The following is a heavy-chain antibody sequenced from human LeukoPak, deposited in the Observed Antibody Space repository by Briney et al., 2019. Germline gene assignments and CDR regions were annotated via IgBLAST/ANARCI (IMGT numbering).Heavy chain of an antibody. CDR1: GGTFSSYA. V-gene: IGHV1-69*13. D-gene: IGHD3-22*01. J-gene: IGHJ4*02. CDR3: ARDFYDSSSPNGDY. Sequence: GASVKVSCKASGGTFSSYAISWVRQAPGQGLEWMGGIIPIFGTANYAQKFQGRVTITADESTSTAYMELSSLRSEDTAVYYCARDFYDSSSPNGDYWGQGTLVTVSS. CDR2: IIPIFGTA.